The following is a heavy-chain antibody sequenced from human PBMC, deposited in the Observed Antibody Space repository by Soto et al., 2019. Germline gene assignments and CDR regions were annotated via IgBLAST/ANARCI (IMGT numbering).Heavy chain of an antibody. J-gene: IGHJ6*03. V-gene: IGHV3-11*01. CDR3: ARPANLGYCSGTRCSVDYYYYMDA. CDR2: ISTSGSIK. CDR1: GFIFTDYY. D-gene: IGHD2-15*01. Sequence: QVQLVESGGGLVKPGGSLRLSCAASGFIFTDYYISWMRQAPGKGLEWVSYISTSGSIKYYADSVKGRFTISRDNAKNSLYLQMNSVRAEDTAVYYCARPANLGYCSGTRCSVDYYYYMDAWGKGTTVTVSS.